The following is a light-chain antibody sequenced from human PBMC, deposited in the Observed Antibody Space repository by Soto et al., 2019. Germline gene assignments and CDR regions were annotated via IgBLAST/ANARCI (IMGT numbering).Light chain of an antibody. CDR3: SSYTDRKHLV. J-gene: IGLJ1*01. CDR1: SSDIGGYNS. V-gene: IGLV2-8*01. Sequence: QSALTQSPSASGSPGQSVTIFCTGTSSDIGGYNSVSWYQQHPGKAPKVMIYDVTKRPSGVPDRFSGSKSGNTASLTVSALQDEDEADYYCSSYTDRKHLVFGTGTKLTVL. CDR2: DVT.